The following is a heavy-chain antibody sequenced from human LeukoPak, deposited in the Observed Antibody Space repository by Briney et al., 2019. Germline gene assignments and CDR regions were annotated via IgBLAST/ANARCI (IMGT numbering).Heavy chain of an antibody. CDR2: IDFTSRYI. J-gene: IGHJ1*01. V-gene: IGHV3-21*01. CDR1: GFTFSSYS. D-gene: IGHD6-13*01. Sequence: KSGGSLRLSCAASGFTFSSYSMNWVCQAPGKGLEWVSSIDFTSRYIYNADSVKGRFTTSRDNAKNSLDLQMNSLKVEDTAVYYCATPAAGPGAEYSLYWGQGTLVIVSS. CDR3: ATPAAGPGAEYSLY.